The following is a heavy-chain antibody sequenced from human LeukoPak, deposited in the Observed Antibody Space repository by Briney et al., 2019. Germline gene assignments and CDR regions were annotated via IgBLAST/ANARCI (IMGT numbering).Heavy chain of an antibody. V-gene: IGHV4-59*01. CDR3: ASVHESKWGPYYFDY. Sequence: SETLCLTCTVSGGSISSYYWSWIRQPPGEGLEWIGYIYYSGSTNYNPSLKSRVTISVDTSKNQFSLKLSSVTAADTAVYYCASVHESKWGPYYFDYWGQGTLVTVSS. CDR2: IYYSGST. D-gene: IGHD7-27*01. J-gene: IGHJ4*02. CDR1: GGSISSYY.